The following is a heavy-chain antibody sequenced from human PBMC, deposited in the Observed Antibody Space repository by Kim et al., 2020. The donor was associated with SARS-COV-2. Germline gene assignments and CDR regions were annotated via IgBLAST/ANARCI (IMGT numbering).Heavy chain of an antibody. D-gene: IGHD3-16*01. V-gene: IGHV5-10-1*01. CDR3: ARIGGYFYTMDV. J-gene: IGHJ6*02. CDR1: GYIFTSYW. CDR2: IDPSDSYT. Sequence: GESLKISCKGSGYIFTSYWISWVRQMPGKGLEWMGRIDPSDSYTNYSPSFQGHVTISADKSITTAYLQWSSLKASDTAMYYCARIGGYFYTMDVWGQGTTVTVSS.